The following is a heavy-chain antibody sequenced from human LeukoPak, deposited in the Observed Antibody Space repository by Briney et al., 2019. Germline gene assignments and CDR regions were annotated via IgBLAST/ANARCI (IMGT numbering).Heavy chain of an antibody. J-gene: IGHJ4*02. D-gene: IGHD6-13*01. Sequence: PGGSLRLSCAASGFTFSSYTKNWVRQAPGKGLEWVSSISSSSSYIYYADSVKGRFTISRDNAKNSLYLQMNSLRAEDTAVYYCARDLLPGIAAFDYWGQGTLVTVSS. CDR3: ARDLLPGIAAFDY. CDR2: ISSSSSYI. CDR1: GFTFSSYT. V-gene: IGHV3-21*01.